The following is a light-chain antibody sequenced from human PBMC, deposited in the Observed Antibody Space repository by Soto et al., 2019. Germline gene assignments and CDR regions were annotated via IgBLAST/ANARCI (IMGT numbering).Light chain of an antibody. CDR3: QQSYDMPWT. Sequence: DIQMTQSPSSLSASVGDTVTITCRASQSISTYLSWYQKKPGKAPKLLIFAAYTLQSGVPSRFSGSGSGTEFTLTISSLQPEDFAAYHCQQSYDMPWTFGQGTKVEI. CDR1: QSISTY. J-gene: IGKJ1*01. CDR2: AAY. V-gene: IGKV1-39*01.